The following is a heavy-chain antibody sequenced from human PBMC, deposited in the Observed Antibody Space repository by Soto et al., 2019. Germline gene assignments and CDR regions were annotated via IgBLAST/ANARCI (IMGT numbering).Heavy chain of an antibody. Sequence: GGSLRLSCAASGFTFSSYAMSWVRQAPGKGLEWVSVISGSGGSTYYADSVNCRLTIYRDNSKIALYLQMNSLRDEDTAVYYCAKDVYDDWGQGTLVTVSS. V-gene: IGHV3-23*01. CDR3: AKDVYDD. CDR2: ISGSGGST. J-gene: IGHJ4*02. CDR1: GFTFSSYA.